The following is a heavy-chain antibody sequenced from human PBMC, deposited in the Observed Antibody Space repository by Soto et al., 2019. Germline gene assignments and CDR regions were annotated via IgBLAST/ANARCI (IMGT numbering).Heavy chain of an antibody. Sequence: SETLSLTCAVSGGSISSGGYSWSWIRQPPGKGLEWIGYIYHSGSTYYNPSPKSRVTISVDRSKNQFSLKLSSVTAADTAVYYCARVGDSSGFVYFDYWGQGTLVTVSS. CDR1: GGSISSGGYS. CDR3: ARVGDSSGFVYFDY. V-gene: IGHV4-30-2*01. D-gene: IGHD3-22*01. CDR2: IYHSGST. J-gene: IGHJ4*02.